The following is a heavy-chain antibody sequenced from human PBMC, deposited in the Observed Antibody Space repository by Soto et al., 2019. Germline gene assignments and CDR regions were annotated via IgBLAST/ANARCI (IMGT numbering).Heavy chain of an antibody. J-gene: IGHJ4*02. CDR1: GGSISSGDYY. V-gene: IGHV4-30-4*01. D-gene: IGHD3-16*01. CDR3: ASASYYAYATSDY. Sequence: SSETLSLTCTVSGGSISSGDYYWSWIRQPPGKGLERIGYISYTGSAYYNPSLKNRLTNSLDTSKSQFSLKLNFVTAVDTAVYYCASASYYAYATSDYWGQGTLVTVSS. CDR2: ISYTGSA.